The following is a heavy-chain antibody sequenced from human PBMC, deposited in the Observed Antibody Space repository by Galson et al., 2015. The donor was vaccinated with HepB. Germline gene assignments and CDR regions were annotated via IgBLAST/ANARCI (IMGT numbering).Heavy chain of an antibody. CDR3: ARDPLYSSGCDY. V-gene: IGHV1-69*04. D-gene: IGHD6-19*01. CDR1: GGTFSSYA. Sequence: SVKVSCKASGGTFSSYAISWVRQAPGQGLEWMGRIIPILGIANYAQKFQGRVTITADKSTSTAYMELSSLRSEDTAVYYCARDPLYSSGCDYWGQGTLVTVSS. CDR2: IIPILGIA. J-gene: IGHJ4*02.